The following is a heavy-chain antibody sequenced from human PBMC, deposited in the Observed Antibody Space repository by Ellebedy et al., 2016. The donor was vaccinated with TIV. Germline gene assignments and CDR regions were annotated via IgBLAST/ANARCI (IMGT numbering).Heavy chain of an antibody. Sequence: GGSLRLXXAASGFTFSSYSMNWVRQAPGKGLEWVSYISSSSSTIYYADSVKGRFTISRDNAKNSLYLQMNSLRAEDTAVYYCARDRRVFEYGGDLDYWGQGTLVTVSS. J-gene: IGHJ4*02. D-gene: IGHD4-23*01. CDR1: GFTFSSYS. CDR2: ISSSSSTI. CDR3: ARDRRVFEYGGDLDY. V-gene: IGHV3-48*01.